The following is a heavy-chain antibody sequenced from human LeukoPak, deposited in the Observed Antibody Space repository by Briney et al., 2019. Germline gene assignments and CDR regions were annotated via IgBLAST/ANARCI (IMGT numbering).Heavy chain of an antibody. CDR1: GGSISSYY. V-gene: IGHV4-59*01. CDR2: IYYSGST. Sequence: SETLSLTCTVSGGSISSYYWSWLRQPPGKGLEWIGYIYYSGSTNYNPSLKSRVTISVDTSKNQFSLKLSSVTAADTAVYYCARDRWVGWFGSMRDLDAFDIWGQGTMVTVSS. CDR3: ARDRWVGWFGSMRDLDAFDI. D-gene: IGHD3-10*01. J-gene: IGHJ3*02.